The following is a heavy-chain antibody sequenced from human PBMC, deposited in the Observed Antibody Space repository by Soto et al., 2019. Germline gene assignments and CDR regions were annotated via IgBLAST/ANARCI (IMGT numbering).Heavy chain of an antibody. D-gene: IGHD6-13*01. CDR1: GVSISSGGYY. Sequence: QVQLQESGPGLVKPSQTLSLTCTVSGVSISSGGYYWSWIRQHPGKGLEWIGYIYYSGCTYYDPSLNTRVTITVDTSKNQCSLKLSSLTAAATAVYYCARPFGVAAAGPFDYWGQGTLVTVSS. CDR2: IYYSGCT. V-gene: IGHV4-31*03. CDR3: ARPFGVAAAGPFDY. J-gene: IGHJ4*02.